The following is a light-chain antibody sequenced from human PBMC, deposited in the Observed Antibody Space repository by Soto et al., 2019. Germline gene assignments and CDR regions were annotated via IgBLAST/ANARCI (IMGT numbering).Light chain of an antibody. CDR2: GAS. V-gene: IGKV3-15*01. CDR3: QQYNTWTSIT. J-gene: IGKJ5*01. Sequence: EIVLTQSPATLSLSPGERATLSCRASQRVNSRYLAWYQQKPGQAPRLLLYGASTRATGIPARFSGSGSGTEFTLTISSLQSEDFAVYYCQQYNTWTSITFGQGTRLEIK. CDR1: QRVNSRY.